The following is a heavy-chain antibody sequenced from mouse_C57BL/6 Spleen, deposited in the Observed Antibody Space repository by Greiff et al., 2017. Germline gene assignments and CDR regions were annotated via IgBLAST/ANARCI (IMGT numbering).Heavy chain of an antibody. V-gene: IGHV1-82*01. CDR2: IYPGDGDT. J-gene: IGHJ2*01. D-gene: IGHD2-4*01. CDR3: ARGGLREYYCDY. Sequence: QVHVKQSGPELVKPGASVKISCKASGYAFSSSWMNWVKQRPGKGLEWIGRIYPGDGDTNYNGKFKGKATLTADKSSRTAYLQLSSLPSEDSAVYVCARGGLREYYCDYGGQGTTLTVAA. CDR1: GYAFSSSW.